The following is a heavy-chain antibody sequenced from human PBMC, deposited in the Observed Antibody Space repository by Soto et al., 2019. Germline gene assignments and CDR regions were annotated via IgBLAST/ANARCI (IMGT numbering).Heavy chain of an antibody. Sequence: QVQLGQSGAEVKKPGSSVKVSCKASGDTFSGYSISWVRQAPGQGLEWMGGIIPLFGTTNYAQRLQGRVTITADNSTSTAYMELRSLKSEDTALYYCARDLGSGYDPGDYWGQGTLVTVSS. CDR3: ARDLGSGYDPGDY. CDR1: GDTFSGYS. J-gene: IGHJ4*02. CDR2: IIPLFGTT. V-gene: IGHV1-69*14. D-gene: IGHD5-12*01.